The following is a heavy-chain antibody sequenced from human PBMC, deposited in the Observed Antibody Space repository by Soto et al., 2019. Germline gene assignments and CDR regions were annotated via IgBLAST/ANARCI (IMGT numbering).Heavy chain of an antibody. V-gene: IGHV3-20*04. CDR1: GFTFDDYG. D-gene: IGHD4-17*01. CDR3: ARDRPTLTTIHAFDI. CDR2: INWNGGST. J-gene: IGHJ3*02. Sequence: AGGSLRLSCAGSGFTFDDYGMSWVRQAPGKGLEWVSGINWNGGSTGYADSVKGRFTISRDNAKNSLYLQMNSLRAEDTALYYCARDRPTLTTIHAFDIWGQGTMVTVSS.